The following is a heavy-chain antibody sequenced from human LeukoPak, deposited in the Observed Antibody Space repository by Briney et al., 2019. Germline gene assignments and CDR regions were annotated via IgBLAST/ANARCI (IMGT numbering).Heavy chain of an antibody. CDR3: ARNGGGYSSWYQY. CDR1: GGSISSYY. CDR2: IYYSGST. J-gene: IGHJ4*02. D-gene: IGHD6-13*01. V-gene: IGHV4-59*01. Sequence: PSETLSLTCTVSGGSISSYYWSWIRQPPGKGLEWIGYIYYSGSTNYNPSLKSRVTISVDTSKNQFSLKLSSVTAADTAVYYCARNGGGYSSWYQYWGQGTLVTVSS.